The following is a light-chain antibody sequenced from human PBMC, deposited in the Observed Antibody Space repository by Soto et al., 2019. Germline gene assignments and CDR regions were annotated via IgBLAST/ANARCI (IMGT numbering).Light chain of an antibody. CDR2: GAS. Sequence: EIVLTQSPGTLSLSPGERATLSCRASQSVSSSYLVWYQQKPGQAPRLLIYGASSRATGIPDRFSGSGSGTDFTLTISRVEPEDFAVYYCQQFGTSPRGTFGQGTKVEIK. V-gene: IGKV3-20*01. CDR1: QSVSSSY. J-gene: IGKJ1*01. CDR3: QQFGTSPRGT.